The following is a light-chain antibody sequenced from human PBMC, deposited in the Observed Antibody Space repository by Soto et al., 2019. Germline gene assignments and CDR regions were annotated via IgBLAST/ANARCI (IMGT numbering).Light chain of an antibody. J-gene: IGLJ2*01. CDR1: SSDVGAYQY. CDR2: EVS. Sequence: QSALTQPASVSGSLGQSITISCTGTSSDVGAYQYVSWYQQHPGKAPKLMIYEVSNRPSGVSNRFSGSKSGKTASLTISGLQAEDEADYYCSSYTSSSTLVVFGGGTKVTVL. V-gene: IGLV2-14*01. CDR3: SSYTSSSTLVV.